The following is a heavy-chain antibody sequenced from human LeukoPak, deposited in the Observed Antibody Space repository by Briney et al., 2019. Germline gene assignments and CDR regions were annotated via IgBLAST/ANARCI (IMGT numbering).Heavy chain of an antibody. V-gene: IGHV3-74*01. J-gene: IGHJ1*01. CDR1: GFTFSRYW. CDR2: INTDGRTI. Sequence: SGGSLRLSCAASGFTFSRYWMHWVRQAPGKGLVWVSRINTDGRTITYADSVKGRFTISRDNAKNTLYLQMNSLRAEDTAVYYCARDGHYDILTGYFQDWGQGTLVTVSS. CDR3: ARDGHYDILTGYFQD. D-gene: IGHD3-9*01.